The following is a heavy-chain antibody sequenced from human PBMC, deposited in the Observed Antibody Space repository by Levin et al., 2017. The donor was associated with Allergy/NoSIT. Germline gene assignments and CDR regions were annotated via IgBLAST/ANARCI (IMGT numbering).Heavy chain of an antibody. V-gene: IGHV3-30-3*01. CDR3: ARVGSSSWSDYYYYGMDV. CDR2: ISYDGSNK. J-gene: IGHJ6*02. Sequence: GESLKISCAASGFTFSSYAMHWVRQVPGKGLEWVAVISYDGSNKYYADSVKGRFTISRDNSKNTLYLQMNSLRAEDMAVYYCARVGSSSWSDYYYYGMDVWGQGTTVTVSS. D-gene: IGHD6-13*01. CDR1: GFTFSSYA.